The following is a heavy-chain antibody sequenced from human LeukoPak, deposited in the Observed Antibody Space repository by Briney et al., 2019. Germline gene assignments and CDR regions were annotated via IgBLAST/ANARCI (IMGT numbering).Heavy chain of an antibody. Sequence: SETLSLTCTVSGGSISSYYWSWIRQPAGKGLEWIGYIYYSGSTNYNPSLKSRVTISVDTSKNQFSLKLNSVTAADTAVYYCARLYGDYGGDSFDCWGQGALVTVSS. D-gene: IGHD4-17*01. J-gene: IGHJ4*02. V-gene: IGHV4-59*01. CDR2: IYYSGST. CDR1: GGSISSYY. CDR3: ARLYGDYGGDSFDC.